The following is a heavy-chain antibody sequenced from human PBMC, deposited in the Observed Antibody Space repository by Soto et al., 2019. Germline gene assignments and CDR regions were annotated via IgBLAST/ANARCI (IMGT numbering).Heavy chain of an antibody. Sequence: QVHLLQYGAEVQKPGASVKVSCKTSGYTFNDFGITWVRQAPGLGLEWLGWIYSKAGKMNFAPKFQNRVIMTTDTSTSTAFMELTSLTFDDSAIYFCARDIAFDIDYWGQGTLVTVS. V-gene: IGHV1-18*01. CDR2: IYSKAGKM. CDR3: ARDIAFDIDY. J-gene: IGHJ4*02. CDR1: GYTFNDFG. D-gene: IGHD2-15*01.